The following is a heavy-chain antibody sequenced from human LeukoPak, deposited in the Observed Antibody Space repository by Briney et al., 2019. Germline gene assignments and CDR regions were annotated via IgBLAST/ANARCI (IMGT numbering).Heavy chain of an antibody. D-gene: IGHD1-26*01. CDR3: ARDQVVGATTGLDY. Sequence: GGSLRLSCAASGFTFSSYSMNWVRQAPGKGLEWVSSISSSSSYIYYADSVKGRFTISRDNAKNSLYLQMNSLRAEDTAVYYCARDQVVGATTGLDYWGQGTLVTVSS. V-gene: IGHV3-21*01. CDR2: ISSSSSYI. CDR1: GFTFSSYS. J-gene: IGHJ4*02.